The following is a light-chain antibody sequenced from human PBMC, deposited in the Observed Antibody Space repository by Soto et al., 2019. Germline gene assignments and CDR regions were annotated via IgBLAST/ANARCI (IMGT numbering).Light chain of an antibody. CDR1: SSDVGGYNY. V-gene: IGLV2-14*03. Sequence: QSALTQPASVSGSPGQSITISCTGTSSDVGGYNYVSWYQQHPAKAPKLRIYDVSNRPSGVSHLFSGCKSGNTASLTISGLHAVVGEDYYGFSYATSSTRVCGGGTPLTV. J-gene: IGLJ3*02. CDR2: DVS. CDR3: FSYATSSTRV.